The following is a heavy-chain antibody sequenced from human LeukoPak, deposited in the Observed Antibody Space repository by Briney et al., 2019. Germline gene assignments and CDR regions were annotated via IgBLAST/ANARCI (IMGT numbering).Heavy chain of an antibody. D-gene: IGHD3-10*01. J-gene: IGHJ5*02. CDR1: GYTFTSYA. V-gene: IGHV1-3*01. Sequence: ASVKVSCKASGYTFTSYAMHWVRQAPGQRLEWMGWINAGNGNTKYSQKFQGRVTITRDTSASTAYMELSSLRSEDTAVYYCARDRDRDYYGSGSYVGFDLWGQGTLVTVSS. CDR2: INAGNGNT. CDR3: ARDRDRDYYGSGSYVGFDL.